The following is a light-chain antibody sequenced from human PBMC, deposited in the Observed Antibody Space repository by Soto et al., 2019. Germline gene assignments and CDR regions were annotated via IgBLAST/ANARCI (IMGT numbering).Light chain of an antibody. J-gene: IGKJ4*01. CDR2: EAS. V-gene: IGKV1-33*01. Sequence: DIQMTQSPSSLSASVGDRVTITCRANQDISHYLSWYQQQPGKAPNLLIYEASNLQTGVPSRFSGSGSGTDFALTINGLQPEDIATYYCQQYDDLSQITFGGGTKVDIK. CDR3: QQYDDLSQIT. CDR1: QDISHY.